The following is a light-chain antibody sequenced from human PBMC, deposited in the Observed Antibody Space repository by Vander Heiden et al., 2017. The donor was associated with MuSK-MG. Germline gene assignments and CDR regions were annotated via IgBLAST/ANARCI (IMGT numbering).Light chain of an antibody. CDR3: QSADNSGLHVV. V-gene: IGLV3-25*03. J-gene: IGLJ2*01. CDR1: ELPKQY. Sequence: SGELTQPPWVSVSTGQTARITCSGDELPKQYAYWYQQKPGQAPVLVIYKDSERPSGIPERFSGSSSGTTVTLTISGVQAEDEADYYCQSADNSGLHVVFGGGTKLTVL. CDR2: KDS.